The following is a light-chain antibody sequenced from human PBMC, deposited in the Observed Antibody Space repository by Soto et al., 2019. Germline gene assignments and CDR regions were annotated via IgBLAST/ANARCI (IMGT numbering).Light chain of an antibody. Sequence: EVMITQSPATLSVSPGERATLSYRASQSVGSDLAWYQQKPSQAPRLLIYDASSRAPGIQGRFTGGGFATGFTLTISSPQCEDVATYYCQQYKTRPPYSFGHGTKLEIK. CDR3: QQYKTRPPYS. V-gene: IGKV3-15*01. J-gene: IGKJ2*03. CDR1: QSVGSD. CDR2: DAS.